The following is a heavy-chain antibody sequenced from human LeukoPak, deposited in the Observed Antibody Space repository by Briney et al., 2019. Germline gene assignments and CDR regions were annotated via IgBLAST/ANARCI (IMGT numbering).Heavy chain of an antibody. CDR2: INAGNGNT. Sequence: GASVKVSCKASGHTFTGYYIHWVRQAPGQRLEWMGWINAGNGNTKYSQKFQGRVTITRDTSASTAYMELSSLRSEDTAVYYCARDTAMVTLNFDYWGQGTLVTVSS. V-gene: IGHV1-3*01. J-gene: IGHJ4*02. CDR1: GHTFTGYY. D-gene: IGHD5-18*01. CDR3: ARDTAMVTLNFDY.